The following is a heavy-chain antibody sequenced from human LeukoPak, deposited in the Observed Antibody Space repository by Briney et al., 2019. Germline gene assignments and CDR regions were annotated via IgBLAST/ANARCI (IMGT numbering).Heavy chain of an antibody. Sequence: GASVKVSCKASGYTFTTYYMHWVRQAPGQGLEWMGAIKPSGGRTSYAQKFQDRVTMTWDMSTSTVYMDLSSLRSGDTAVYYCAREYLVGYSSSWHSGWFDPWGQGTLVTVSS. CDR2: IKPSGGRT. CDR3: AREYLVGYSSSWHSGWFDP. V-gene: IGHV1-46*01. J-gene: IGHJ5*02. D-gene: IGHD6-13*01. CDR1: GYTFTTYY.